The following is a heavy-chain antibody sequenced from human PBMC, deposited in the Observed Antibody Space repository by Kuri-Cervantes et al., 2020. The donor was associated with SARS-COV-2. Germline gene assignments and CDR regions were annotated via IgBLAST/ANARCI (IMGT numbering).Heavy chain of an antibody. J-gene: IGHJ4*02. CDR1: GGSFSGYY. Sequence: GSLRLSCAVYGGSFSGYYWSWIRQPPGKGLEWIGEINHSGSTNYNPSLKSRVTISVDTSKNQFSLKLSSVTAADTAVYYCARATYYYDSSGYYSDYWGQGTPVTVSS. V-gene: IGHV4-34*01. CDR2: INHSGST. CDR3: ARATYYYDSSGYYSDY. D-gene: IGHD3-22*01.